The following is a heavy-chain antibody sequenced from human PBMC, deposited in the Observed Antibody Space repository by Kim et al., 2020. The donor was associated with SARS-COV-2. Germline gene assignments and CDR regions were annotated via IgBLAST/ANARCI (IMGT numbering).Heavy chain of an antibody. CDR3: ARAEREQQLVEGDYYYYGMDV. CDR1: GGTFSSYA. J-gene: IGHJ6*02. Sequence: SVKVSCKASGGTFSSYAISWVRQAPGQGLEWMGGIIPIFGTANYAQKFQGRVTITADESTSTAYMELSSLRSEDTAVYYCARAEREQQLVEGDYYYYGMDVWGQGTTVTVSS. V-gene: IGHV1-69*13. CDR2: IIPIFGTA. D-gene: IGHD6-13*01.